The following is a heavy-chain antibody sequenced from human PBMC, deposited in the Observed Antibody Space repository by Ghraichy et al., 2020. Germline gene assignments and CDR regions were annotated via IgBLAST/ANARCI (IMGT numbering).Heavy chain of an antibody. J-gene: IGHJ6*02. V-gene: IGHV3-23*01. CDR3: AKGIAAGTSTISYYYNGMEV. CDR1: GFTFSSYF. D-gene: IGHD6-13*01. Sequence: GGSLRLSCAASGFTFSSYFLSWVRQAPGKGLEWVSAISDSGDSTYYPDSVKGRFTISRDNSKNTLYLQMNSLRVEDTAVYYCAKGIAAGTSTISYYYNGMEVWGQGSTVTVSS. CDR2: ISDSGDST.